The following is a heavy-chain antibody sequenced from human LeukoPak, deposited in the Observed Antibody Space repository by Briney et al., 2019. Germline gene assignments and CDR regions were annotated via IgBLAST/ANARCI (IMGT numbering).Heavy chain of an antibody. J-gene: IGHJ6*04. Sequence: PGGSLRLSCSASAFTFDNYAMHSVRPARGKGLELVSLIRWDGGSTNYADSVKGRFTISRDNSKNSLYLQMNSLRAEDTALYYCAKDDGSGKNGMDVWGKGTTVTVSS. V-gene: IGHV3-43D*04. CDR2: IRWDGGST. CDR1: AFTFDNYA. D-gene: IGHD3-10*01. CDR3: AKDDGSGKNGMDV.